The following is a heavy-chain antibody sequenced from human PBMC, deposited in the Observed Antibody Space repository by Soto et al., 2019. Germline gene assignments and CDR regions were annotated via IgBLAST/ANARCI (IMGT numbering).Heavy chain of an antibody. Sequence: QITLKESGPTLVKPTQTLTLTCTFSGFSLTTDRVGVGWIRQPPGEALEWLAVIYWDDSKTYRPSLESRLTITKDTSKYQVALTMTNMDSLDTATYYCAHAYGGRSLYWGQGTLVTVSS. V-gene: IGHV2-5*02. CDR1: GFSLTTDRVG. CDR3: AHAYGGRSLY. D-gene: IGHD1-26*01. CDR2: IYWDDSK. J-gene: IGHJ4*02.